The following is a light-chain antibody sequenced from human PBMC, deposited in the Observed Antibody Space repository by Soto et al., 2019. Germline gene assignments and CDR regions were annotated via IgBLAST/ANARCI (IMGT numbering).Light chain of an antibody. CDR1: QSISNY. V-gene: IGKV1-39*01. CDR3: QQCYSTPL. Sequence: DIQMTQSPSSLSASIGDRVTITCRASQSISNYLNWYQQKPGKTPKLLIYAASSLQSGVPSRFSGSGSGTDFTLTISSLQPEDFATYYCQQCYSTPLFGGGTKVEIK. J-gene: IGKJ4*01. CDR2: AAS.